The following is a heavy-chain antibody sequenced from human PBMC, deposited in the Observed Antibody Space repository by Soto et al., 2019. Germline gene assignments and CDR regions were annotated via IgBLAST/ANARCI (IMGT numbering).Heavy chain of an antibody. Sequence: EVQLVESGGGLVQPGGYLRLSCAVSGLTFSDHYMGWVRQAPGKGLDWVGRIRDRVHSYSTEYDASVKGRFTISRDDSRNSLYLQMNSLKMEDTAVFYCVSLWSVTGSRDYWGRGTLVTVSS. V-gene: IGHV3-72*01. CDR3: VSLWSVTGSRDY. CDR2: IRDRVHSYST. J-gene: IGHJ4*02. D-gene: IGHD1-20*01. CDR1: GLTFSDHY.